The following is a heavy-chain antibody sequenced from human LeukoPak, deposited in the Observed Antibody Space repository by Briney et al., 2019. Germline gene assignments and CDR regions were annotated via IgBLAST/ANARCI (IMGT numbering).Heavy chain of an antibody. CDR1: GFTFSSSW. V-gene: IGHV3-7*04. D-gene: IGHD3-10*01. CDR2: IKQDGSEK. J-gene: IGHJ4*02. CDR3: ARDYGSGNFDY. Sequence: GGSLRLSCAASGFTFSSSWMTWVRQAPGKGLDWVASIKQDGSEKYYVDSVKGRFTISRDNAKNSLYLQMNSLRAEDTAVYYCARDYGSGNFDYWGQGTLVTVSS.